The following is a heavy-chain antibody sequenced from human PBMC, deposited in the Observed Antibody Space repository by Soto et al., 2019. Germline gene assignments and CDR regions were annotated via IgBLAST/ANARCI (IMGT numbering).Heavy chain of an antibody. CDR2: IYYSGST. CDR3: AREWGGYFDY. J-gene: IGHJ4*02. V-gene: IGHV4-59*01. D-gene: IGHD3-16*01. Sequence: QVQLQESGPGLVKPSETLSLTCTVSGGSISSYYWSWIRQPPGKGLEWIGYIYYSGSTNYTPALKSRVTISVDTSKNQFSLKLSSVTAADTAVYYCAREWGGYFDYWGQGTLVTVSS. CDR1: GGSISSYY.